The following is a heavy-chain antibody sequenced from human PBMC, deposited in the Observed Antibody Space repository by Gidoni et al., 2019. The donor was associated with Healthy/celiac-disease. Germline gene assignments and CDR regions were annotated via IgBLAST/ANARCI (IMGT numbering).Heavy chain of an antibody. CDR1: GGSISSGRYY. D-gene: IGHD4-17*01. J-gene: IGHJ2*01. CDR3: ARDPGGDDYGDYWYFDL. V-gene: IGHV4-61*02. CDR2: IYTSGST. Sequence: QVQLQESGPGLVKPSQTLSLTCTVSGGSISSGRYYWSWIRQPAGKGLEWIGRIYTSGSTNYNPSLKSRVTMSVDTSKNQFPLKLSSVTAADTAVYYCARDPGGDDYGDYWYFDLWGRGTLVTVSS.